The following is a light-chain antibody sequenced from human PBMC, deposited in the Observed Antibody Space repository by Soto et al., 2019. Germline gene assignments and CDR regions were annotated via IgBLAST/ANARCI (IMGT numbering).Light chain of an antibody. CDR3: QCYDSSLTVL. J-gene: IGLJ2*01. Sequence: QSVLTQSPSVSAAPGQQVTISCSGSSSNIGNNYVSWYQQLPGTAPKLLIYDNNKRPSGIPDRFSGSKSGTSGTLDITGLQTGDEADYYCQCYDSSLTVLFGGGTKLTVL. CDR2: DNN. V-gene: IGLV1-51*01. CDR1: SSNIGNNY.